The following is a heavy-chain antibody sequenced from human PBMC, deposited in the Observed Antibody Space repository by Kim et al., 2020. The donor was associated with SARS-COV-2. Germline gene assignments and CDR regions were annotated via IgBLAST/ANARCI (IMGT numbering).Heavy chain of an antibody. Sequence: GGSLRLSCAASGFTFSSYAMHWVRQAPGKGLEWVAVIWYDGSNKYYADSVKGRFTISRDNSKNTLYLQMNSLRAEDTAVYYCAKEEYSSSWYPGYFPYFDYWGQGTLVTVSS. D-gene: IGHD6-13*01. J-gene: IGHJ4*02. CDR2: IWYDGSNK. V-gene: IGHV3-33*06. CDR3: AKEEYSSSWYPGYFPYFDY. CDR1: GFTFSSYA.